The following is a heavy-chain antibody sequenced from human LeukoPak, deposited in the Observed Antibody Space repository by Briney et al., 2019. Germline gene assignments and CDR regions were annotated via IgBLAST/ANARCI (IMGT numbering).Heavy chain of an antibody. D-gene: IGHD3-22*01. CDR1: GFTFSRYW. CDR2: INEDGSEK. V-gene: IGHV3-7*01. J-gene: IGHJ3*02. Sequence: GGSLRLSCAASGFTFSRYWMSWVRQAPGKGLEWVANINEDGSEKNYVDSVKGRFTISRDNAKNSLYLEMNSLTAEDTAVYYCANYYDSSGYYALDIWGQGTMVTVSP. CDR3: ANYYDSSGYYALDI.